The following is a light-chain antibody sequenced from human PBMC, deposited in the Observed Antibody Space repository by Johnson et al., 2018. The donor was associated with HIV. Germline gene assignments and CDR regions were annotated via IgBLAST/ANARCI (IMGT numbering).Light chain of an antibody. CDR2: EDN. Sequence: QSVLTQPPSVSAAPGQKVTISCSGGRSNIGNNYVSWYQQLPGTTPKLLMYEDNERPSGIPDRFSGSKSGTSATLGISGRQTGDEADYFCGTWDSRLSIFVFGTGTKITV. CDR3: GTWDSRLSIFV. J-gene: IGLJ1*01. CDR1: RSNIGNNY. V-gene: IGLV1-51*02.